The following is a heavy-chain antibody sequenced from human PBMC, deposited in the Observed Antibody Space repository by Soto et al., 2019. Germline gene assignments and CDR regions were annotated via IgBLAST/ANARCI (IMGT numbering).Heavy chain of an antibody. CDR2: IGTAGDT. J-gene: IGHJ6*02. V-gene: IGHV3-13*01. CDR3: ARVGSSSSEGYYYYYGMDV. CDR1: GFTFSSYD. D-gene: IGHD6-6*01. Sequence: GGSLRLSCAASGFTFSSYDMHWVRQATGKGLEWVSAIGTAGDTYYPGSVKGRFTISRENAKNSLYLQMNSLRAEDTAVYYCARVGSSSSEGYYYYYGMDVWGQGTTVTVSS.